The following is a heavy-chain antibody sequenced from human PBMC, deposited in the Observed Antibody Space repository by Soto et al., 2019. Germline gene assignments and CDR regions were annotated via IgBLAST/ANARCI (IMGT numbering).Heavy chain of an antibody. D-gene: IGHD4-17*01. V-gene: IGHV1-18*01. Sequence: QVPLVQSGAEVQKPGAPVKVSCKASGYPVTGYSVGWVRQAPGQGLEWMGWISAYSGDTYYAQRFQDRLSMTTDASTSTAYMELRSLRSDDTAVYYCARPSGSYGDYAWSLRYWGQGTLVTVSS. J-gene: IGHJ4*02. CDR1: GYPVTGYS. CDR2: ISAYSGDT. CDR3: ARPSGSYGDYAWSLRY.